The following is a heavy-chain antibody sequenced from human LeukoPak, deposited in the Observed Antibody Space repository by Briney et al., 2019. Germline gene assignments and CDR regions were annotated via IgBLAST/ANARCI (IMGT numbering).Heavy chain of an antibody. CDR1: GGSISSGGYS. J-gene: IGHJ6*03. CDR3: ARMDYYYYMDV. V-gene: IGHV4-30-4*07. Sequence: SETLSLTCAVSGGSISSGGYSWTWIRQPPGKGLECIGHIYYSGTTYYNPSLKSRVTISLDTSKNQFSLKLSSVTAADTAVYYCARMDYYYYMDVWGKGTTVTVSS. CDR2: IYYSGTT.